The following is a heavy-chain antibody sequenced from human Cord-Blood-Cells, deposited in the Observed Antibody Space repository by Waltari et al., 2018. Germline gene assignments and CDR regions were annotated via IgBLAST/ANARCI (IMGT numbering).Heavy chain of an antibody. CDR2: INHSGST. D-gene: IGHD3-3*01. CDR1: GGSFSGYY. Sequence: QVQLQQWGAGLLKPSETLSLTCAVYGGSFSGYYWSWIRQPPGKGLEWIGEINHSGSTNYNPSLKSRVTISVDTSKNQFSLKLSSVTAADTAVYYCARGLCLEWLSAFDIWGQGTMVTVSS. J-gene: IGHJ3*02. CDR3: ARGLCLEWLSAFDI. V-gene: IGHV4-34*01.